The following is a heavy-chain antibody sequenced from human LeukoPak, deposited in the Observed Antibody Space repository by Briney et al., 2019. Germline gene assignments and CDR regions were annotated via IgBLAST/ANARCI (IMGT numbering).Heavy chain of an antibody. Sequence: SETLSLTCAVYGGSFSGYYWSWIRQPPGKGLEWIGEINHSGSTNYNPSLKSRVTMSVDTSKNQFSLKLTSVTAADTAVYYCARFLYGDYAFDYWGQGTLVTVSS. CDR2: INHSGST. J-gene: IGHJ4*02. V-gene: IGHV4-34*01. CDR1: GGSFSGYY. CDR3: ARFLYGDYAFDY. D-gene: IGHD4-17*01.